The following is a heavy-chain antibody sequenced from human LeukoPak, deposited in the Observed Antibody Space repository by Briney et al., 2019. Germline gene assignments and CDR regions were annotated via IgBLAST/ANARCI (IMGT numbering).Heavy chain of an antibody. CDR1: GYTLTELS. D-gene: IGHD2-2*01. V-gene: IGHV1-24*01. CDR2: FDPEDGET. CDR3: ATGLIVVVPAAMRGPLDY. Sequence: GASVKVSCKVSGYTLTELSMHWVRQAPGKGLEWMGGFDPEDGETIYAQKFQGRVTMTEDTSTDTAYMEPSSLRSEDTAVYYCATGLIVVVPAAMRGPLDYWGQGTLVTVSS. J-gene: IGHJ4*02.